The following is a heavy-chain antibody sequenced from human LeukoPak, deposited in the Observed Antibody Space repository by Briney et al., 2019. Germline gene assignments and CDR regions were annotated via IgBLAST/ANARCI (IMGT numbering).Heavy chain of an antibody. CDR1: GYTFSNFG. D-gene: IGHD2-2*01. CDR3: ARDGTSTDDY. V-gene: IGHV1-18*01. J-gene: IGHJ4*02. Sequence: GASVKVSCKTSGYTFSNFGINWVRQAPGQGLEWMGWISGNNDNPNYGQKFQGRFTVTTDSSTSTAYMELRNLRFDDTAVYYRARDGTSTDDYWGQGTLVTVSS. CDR2: ISGNNDNP.